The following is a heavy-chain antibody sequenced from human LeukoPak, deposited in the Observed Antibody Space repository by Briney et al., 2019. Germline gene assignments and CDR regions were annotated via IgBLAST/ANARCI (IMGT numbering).Heavy chain of an antibody. CDR2: IIPMFGIA. J-gene: IGHJ3*02. CDR3: ARLSREARHWGDAFDI. D-gene: IGHD3-16*01. V-gene: IGHV1-69*13. Sequence: ASVKVSCKASGGTFSSYAISWVRQAPGQGLEWMGGIIPMFGIAYYAQKFQGRVTITADESTSTAYMELSSLRSEDTAVYYCARLSREARHWGDAFDIWGQGTMVTVSS. CDR1: GGTFSSYA.